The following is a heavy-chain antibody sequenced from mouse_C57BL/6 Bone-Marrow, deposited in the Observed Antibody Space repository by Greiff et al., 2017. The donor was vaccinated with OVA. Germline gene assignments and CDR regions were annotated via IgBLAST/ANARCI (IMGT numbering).Heavy chain of an antibody. D-gene: IGHD3-1*01. CDR2: ISNGGGST. CDR1: GFTFSDYY. J-gene: IGHJ4*01. V-gene: IGHV5-12*01. CDR3: ARGGATMDY. Sequence: EVMLVESGGGLVQPGGSLKLSCAASGFTFSDYYMYWVRQTPEKRLEWVAYISNGGGSTYYPDTVKGRFTISRDNAKNTLYLQMGRLKSEDTAMYYCARGGATMDYWGQGTSVTVSS.